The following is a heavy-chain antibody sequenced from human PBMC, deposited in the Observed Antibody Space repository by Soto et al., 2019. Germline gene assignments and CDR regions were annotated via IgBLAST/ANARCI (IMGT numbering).Heavy chain of an antibody. CDR2: IYYSGST. CDR1: GGSISSSSYC. J-gene: IGHJ3*02. V-gene: IGHV4-39*01. D-gene: IGHD2-15*01. Sequence: SETLSLTCTVSGGSISSSSYCWGWIRQPPGKGLEWIGSIYYSGSTYYNPSLKSRVTISVDTSKNQFSLKLSSVTAADTAVYYCAMGAGVRSGGSPDAFDIWGQGTMVTVSS. CDR3: AMGAGVRSGGSPDAFDI.